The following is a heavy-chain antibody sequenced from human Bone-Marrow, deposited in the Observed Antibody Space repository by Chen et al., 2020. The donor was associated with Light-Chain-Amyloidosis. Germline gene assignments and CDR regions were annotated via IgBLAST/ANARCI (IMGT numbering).Heavy chain of an antibody. CDR3: AKDISYDDILPGYPADAFDI. Sequence: EVQLVESGGGLLQRGGSLRLSCAASGFAFSSYAMSWVRQAPGKGLEWVSTIRGSGGSRYYGDSVKGRLTISRDNSKNALFLRMNSVRAEDTAVYYCAKDISYDDILPGYPADAFDIWGQGKWSPSLQ. CDR2: IRGSGGSR. J-gene: IGHJ3*02. D-gene: IGHD3-9*01. V-gene: IGHV3-23*04. CDR1: GFAFSSYA.